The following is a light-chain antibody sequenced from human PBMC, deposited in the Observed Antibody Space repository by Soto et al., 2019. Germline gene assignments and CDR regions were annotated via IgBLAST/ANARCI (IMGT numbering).Light chain of an antibody. CDR2: KAS. CDR3: QQYKSYPYT. V-gene: IGKV1-5*03. J-gene: IGKJ2*01. CDR1: QSISSW. Sequence: DIQMTQSPSTLSASVGDRVTITCRASQSISSWLAWYQQKPGKAPKLLIYKASSLESGVPSRFSGSGSGTEFTLTFSSLQPDDFATYYCQQYKSYPYTFGQGTKLEIK.